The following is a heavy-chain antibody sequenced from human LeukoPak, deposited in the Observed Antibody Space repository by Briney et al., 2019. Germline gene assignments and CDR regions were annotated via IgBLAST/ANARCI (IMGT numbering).Heavy chain of an antibody. CDR1: GFTFSRHW. CDR3: ARDLGPYYYDSSGDAFGI. CDR2: IKQDGSEK. J-gene: IGHJ3*02. V-gene: IGHV3-7*01. D-gene: IGHD3-22*01. Sequence: GGSLRLSCAVSGFTFSRHWMSWVRQAPGKGLEWVANIKQDGSEKYYVDSVKGRFTISRDNAKNSLYLQMNSLRAEDTAVYYCARDLGPYYYDSSGDAFGIWGQGTMVTVSS.